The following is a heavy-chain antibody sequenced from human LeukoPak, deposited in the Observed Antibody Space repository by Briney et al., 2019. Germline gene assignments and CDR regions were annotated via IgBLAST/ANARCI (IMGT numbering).Heavy chain of an antibody. J-gene: IGHJ4*02. CDR3: ARRSGRPNTGIDY. D-gene: IGHD2-8*02. CDR2: VYHSGST. Sequence: SETLSLTCAVSGYPISSGYYWGWIRQPPGKGLEWIGSVYHSGSTYYNPSLKSRVTISVATSKNQFSLRLTSVTAADTAVYYCARRSGRPNTGIDYWGQGTLVTVSS. V-gene: IGHV4-38-2*01. CDR1: GYPISSGYY.